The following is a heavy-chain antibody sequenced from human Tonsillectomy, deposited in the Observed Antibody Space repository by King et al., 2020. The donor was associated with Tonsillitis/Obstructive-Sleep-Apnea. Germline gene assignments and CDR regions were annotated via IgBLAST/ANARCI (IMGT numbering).Heavy chain of an antibody. CDR1: GFTFSSYA. J-gene: IGHJ6*02. V-gene: IGHV3-30*04. CDR2: ISYDGSNK. D-gene: IGHD3-10*01. CDR3: ARDFLWRFGELYYYYYGMDV. Sequence: VQLVESGGGVVQPGRSLRLSCAASGFTFSSYAMHWVRQAPGKGLEWVAVISYDGSNKYYADSVKGRFTISRDNSKNTLYLQMNSLRAEDTAVYYCARDFLWRFGELYYYYYGMDVWGQGTTVTVSS.